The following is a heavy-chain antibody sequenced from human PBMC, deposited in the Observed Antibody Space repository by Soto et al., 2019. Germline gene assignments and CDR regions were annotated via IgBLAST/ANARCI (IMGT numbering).Heavy chain of an antibody. CDR3: VGGSGSYSFYHYYYLDV. V-gene: IGHV4-59*01. D-gene: IGHD3-10*01. CDR1: GGSISSYY. J-gene: IGHJ6*03. CDR2: IHYSGST. Sequence: SETLSLTCTVSGGSISSYYWSWIRQPPGKGLEWIGYIHYSGSTNYNPSLKSRVTISVDTSKNQFSLKLSSVTAADTAVYYCVGGSGSYSFYHYYYLDVWGKGTTVTVSS.